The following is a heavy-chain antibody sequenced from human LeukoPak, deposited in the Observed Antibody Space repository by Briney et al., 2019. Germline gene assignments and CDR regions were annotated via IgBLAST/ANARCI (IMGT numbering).Heavy chain of an antibody. CDR1: GFTFSSYW. CDR3: ARSGRGVDSFYFYMDV. D-gene: IGHD3-10*01. CDR2: IKHDGSEKQDGSEK. V-gene: IGHV3-7*01. J-gene: IGHJ6*03. Sequence: GESLRLSCAASGFTFSSYWMSWVRQAPGKGLEWVANIKHDGSEKQDGSEKNYVDSVKGRFTISRDNAKNSLYLQMNSLRAEDTAVYYCARSGRGVDSFYFYMDVWGKGTTVTVSS.